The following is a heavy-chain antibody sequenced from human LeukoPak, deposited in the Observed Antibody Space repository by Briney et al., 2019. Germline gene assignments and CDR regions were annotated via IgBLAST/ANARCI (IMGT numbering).Heavy chain of an antibody. D-gene: IGHD6-19*01. J-gene: IGHJ4*02. CDR1: GGSISSYY. CDR2: IYYSGST. Sequence: PSETLSLTCTVSGGSISSYYWSWIRQPPGKGLEWIGYIYYSGSTNYNPSLKSRVTISVDTSKNQFSLKLSSVTAADTAVYYCARQGWYSSDEEPDDYWGQGTLVTVSS. CDR3: ARQGWYSSDEEPDDY. V-gene: IGHV4-59*08.